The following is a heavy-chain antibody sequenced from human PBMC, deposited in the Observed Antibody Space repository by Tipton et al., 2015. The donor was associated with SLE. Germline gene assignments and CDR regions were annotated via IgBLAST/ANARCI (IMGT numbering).Heavy chain of an antibody. CDR3: GHYFYDATGYQSVDD. CDR2: IHHSGST. D-gene: IGHD3-22*01. J-gene: IGHJ4*02. V-gene: IGHV4-31*03. Sequence: TLSLTCTVSGGSISSGDYYWNWIRQHPEKGLEWIGYIHHSGSTDYSPSLKSRLTMSLGTSKTQFSLRLTSVTSADTAVYYCGHYFYDATGYQSVDDWGQGALVTVSS. CDR1: GGSISSGDYY.